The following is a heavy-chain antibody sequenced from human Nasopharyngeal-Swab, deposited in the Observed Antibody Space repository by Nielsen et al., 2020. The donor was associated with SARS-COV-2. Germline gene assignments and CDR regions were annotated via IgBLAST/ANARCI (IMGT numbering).Heavy chain of an antibody. CDR2: ISSSSSYT. D-gene: IGHD3-9*01. J-gene: IGHJ4*02. CDR3: ARVSHYDILTGYYKGFFDY. Sequence: WIRQPPGKGLEWVSNISSSSSYTNYADSVKGRFTISRDNAKNSLYLQMNSLRVEDTAVYYCARVSHYDILTGYYKGFFDYWGQGTLVTVSS. V-gene: IGHV3-11*06.